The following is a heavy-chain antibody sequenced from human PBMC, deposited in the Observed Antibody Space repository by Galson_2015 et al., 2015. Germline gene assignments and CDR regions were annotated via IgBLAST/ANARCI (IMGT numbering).Heavy chain of an antibody. CDR3: ATEIRHDPPPDYYYYGMDV. J-gene: IGHJ6*02. CDR2: FDPEDGET. Sequence: SVKVSCKVSGYTLTELSMHWVRQAPGKGLEWMGGFDPEDGETIYAQKFQGRVTMTEDTSTDTAYMELSSLRSEDTAVYYCATEIRHDPPPDYYYYGMDVWGPRTTVTVSS. CDR1: GYTLTELS. V-gene: IGHV1-24*01. D-gene: IGHD1-14*01.